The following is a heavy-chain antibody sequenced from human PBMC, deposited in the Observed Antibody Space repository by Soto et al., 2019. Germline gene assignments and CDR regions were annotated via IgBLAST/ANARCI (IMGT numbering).Heavy chain of an antibody. CDR1: GYTFTSYG. CDR2: ISAYNGNT. CDR3: ARLIAVAGTIWFDP. V-gene: IGHV1-18*01. D-gene: IGHD6-19*01. J-gene: IGHJ5*02. Sequence: ASVKVSCTASGYTFTSYGISWVRQAPGQGLEWMGWISAYNGNTNYAQKLQGRVTMTTDTSTSTAYMELRSLRSDDTAVYYCARLIAVAGTIWFDPWGQGTLVTVSS.